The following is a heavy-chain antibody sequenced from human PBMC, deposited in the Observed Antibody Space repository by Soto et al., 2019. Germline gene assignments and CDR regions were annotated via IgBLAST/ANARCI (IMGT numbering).Heavy chain of an antibody. CDR1: GFTFSTYG. CDR2: ISYDGGNK. V-gene: IGHV3-30*18. D-gene: IGHD3-3*01. Sequence: QVQLVESGGGVVQPGRSLRLSCAASGFTFSTYGMHWVRQAPGKGLEWVAVISYDGGNKNYADSVKGRFTISRDNSKNTLYLQMNSLRAEDTAVYYCAKDYVLEWLRYYYGMDVWGHGTTVTVSS. J-gene: IGHJ6*02. CDR3: AKDYVLEWLRYYYGMDV.